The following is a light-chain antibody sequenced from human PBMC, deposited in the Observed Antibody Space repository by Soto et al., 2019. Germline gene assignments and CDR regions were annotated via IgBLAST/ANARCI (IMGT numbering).Light chain of an antibody. J-gene: IGKJ1*01. CDR3: QKYNSAPRT. Sequence: DIQMTQSPSSLSASVGDRVTITCRASQGSRNYLAWYQQKPGKVPKLLIYAASTLQSGVPSRFSGSGSGTDFTLTISRLQPEDVATYYCQKYNSAPRTFGQGTKVEIK. CDR2: AAS. CDR1: QGSRNY. V-gene: IGKV1-27*01.